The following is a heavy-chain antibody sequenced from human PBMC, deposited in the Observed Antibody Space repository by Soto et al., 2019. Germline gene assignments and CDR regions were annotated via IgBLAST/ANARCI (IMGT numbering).Heavy chain of an antibody. CDR3: ARGPQFP. V-gene: IGHV3-30-3*01. CDR1: GFTFSSYA. CDR2: ISYDGSNK. J-gene: IGHJ5*02. Sequence: QVQLVESGGGVVQPGRSLRLSCAASGFTFSSYAMHWVRQAPGKGLEWVAVISYDGSNKYYADSVKGRFTISRDNSKNTLYLQMNSLRAEDTAGYYCARGPQFPWGQGTLVTVSS.